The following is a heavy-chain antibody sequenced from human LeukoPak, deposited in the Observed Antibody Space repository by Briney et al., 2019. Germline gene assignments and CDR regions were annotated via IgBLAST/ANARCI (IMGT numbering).Heavy chain of an antibody. V-gene: IGHV3-23*01. CDR3: ASTFYGDSPPY. CDR1: GFTFSSYA. D-gene: IGHD4-17*01. CDR2: ISGSGGST. J-gene: IGHJ4*02. Sequence: GGSLRLSCAASGFTFSSYAMNWVRQAPGKGLEWVSGISGSGGSTYYADSVKGRFTISRDNSKNTLYLQMNSLRAEDTAVYYCASTFYGDSPPYWGQGTLVTVSS.